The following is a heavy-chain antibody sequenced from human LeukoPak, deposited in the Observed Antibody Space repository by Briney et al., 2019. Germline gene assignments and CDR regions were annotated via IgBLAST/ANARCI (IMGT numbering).Heavy chain of an antibody. CDR2: IIPIFGTA. CDR1: GGTFSSYA. V-gene: IGHV1-69*01. D-gene: IGHD1-26*01. J-gene: IGHJ4*02. CDR3: ATWGTQPFGSYWSS. Sequence: SVKVSCKASGGTFSSYAISWVRQAPGQGLEWMGGIIPIFGTANYAQKFQGRVTITADESTSTAYMELSSLRSEDTAVYYCATWGTQPFGSYWSSWGQGTLVTVSS.